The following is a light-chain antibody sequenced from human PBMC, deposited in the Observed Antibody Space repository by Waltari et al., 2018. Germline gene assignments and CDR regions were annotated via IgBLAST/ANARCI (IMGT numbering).Light chain of an antibody. J-gene: IGKJ1*01. CDR1: QSVSRW. Sequence: VLTQSPGTLSLSPVQRATLCCRASQSVSRWLAWYQQKPVQPPRLLSYGASSKANGIPDRFSGSGSGTDFSLTISRLEPEDSAVYYCQKYGTLPATFGQGTKVEVK. CDR3: QKYGTLPAT. V-gene: IGKV3-20*01. CDR2: GAS.